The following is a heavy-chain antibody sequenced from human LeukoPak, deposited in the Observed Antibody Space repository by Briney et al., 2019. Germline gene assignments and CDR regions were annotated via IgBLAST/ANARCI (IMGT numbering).Heavy chain of an antibody. V-gene: IGHV3-7*03. Sequence: GGSLRLSCAASGFTFSNYWMSWVRQAPGKGLEWVANIRQDGSEKYYVDSVKGRFTISRDNAKNSLFLQINSLRAEDTAVYYCARGVTYYDSGTYSDYWGQGTLVTVSS. CDR1: GFTFSNYW. D-gene: IGHD3-10*01. J-gene: IGHJ4*02. CDR3: ARGVTYYDSGTYSDY. CDR2: IRQDGSEK.